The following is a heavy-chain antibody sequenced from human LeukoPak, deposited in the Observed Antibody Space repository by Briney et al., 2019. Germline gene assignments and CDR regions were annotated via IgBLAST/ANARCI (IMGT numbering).Heavy chain of an antibody. CDR1: GGTFSSYT. CDR2: IIPILSIA. J-gene: IGHJ3*02. CDR3: ARDAYSYGPDDAFDI. V-gene: IGHV1-69*04. D-gene: IGHD5-18*01. Sequence: SVKVSCKASGGTFSSYTISWVRQAPGQGLDWMGRIIPILSIANYAQKFQGRVTTTADKSTSTAYMELSSLRSEDTAVYYCARDAYSYGPDDAFDIWGQGTMVTVSS.